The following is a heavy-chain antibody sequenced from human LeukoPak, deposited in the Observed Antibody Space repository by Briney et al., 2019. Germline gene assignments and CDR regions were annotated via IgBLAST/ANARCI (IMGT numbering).Heavy chain of an antibody. D-gene: IGHD6-13*01. V-gene: IGHV4-4*02. CDR2: IYHSGST. CDR1: GGSISSSNW. Sequence: SETLSLTCAVSGGSISSSNWWSWVRQPPGKGLEWIGEIYHSGSTNYNPSLKSRVTISVDKSKNQFSLKLSSVTAADTAVYYCVVAAADYYYGMDVWGQGTTVTVSS. J-gene: IGHJ6*02. CDR3: VVAAADYYYGMDV.